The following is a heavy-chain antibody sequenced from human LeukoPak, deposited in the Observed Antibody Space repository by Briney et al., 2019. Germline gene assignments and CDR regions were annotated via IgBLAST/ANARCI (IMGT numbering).Heavy chain of an antibody. CDR3: ARGGCPGASCGIAAAGKAIDY. CDR1: GGSISSGGYY. V-gene: IGHV4-30-2*01. Sequence: PSETLSLTCTVSGGSISSGGYYWSWIRQPPGKGLEWIGYIYHSGSTYYNPSLKSRVTISVDRSKNQFSLKLSSVTAADTAVYYCARGGCPGASCGIAAAGKAIDYWGQGTLVTVSS. CDR2: IYHSGST. J-gene: IGHJ4*02. D-gene: IGHD6-13*01.